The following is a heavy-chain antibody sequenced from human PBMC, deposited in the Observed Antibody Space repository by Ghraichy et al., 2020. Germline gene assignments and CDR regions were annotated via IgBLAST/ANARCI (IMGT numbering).Heavy chain of an antibody. CDR3: ARDVRLSRYCSSTSCYTRGYYYYYMDV. V-gene: IGHV3-66*02. D-gene: IGHD2-2*02. CDR2: IYSGGST. J-gene: IGHJ6*03. Sequence: GGSLRLSCAASGFTVSSNYMSWVRQAPGKGLEWVSVIYSGGSTYYADSVKGRFTISRDNSKNTLYLQMNSLRAEDTAVYYCARDVRLSRYCSSTSCYTRGYYYYYMDVWGKGTTVTVSS. CDR1: GFTVSSNY.